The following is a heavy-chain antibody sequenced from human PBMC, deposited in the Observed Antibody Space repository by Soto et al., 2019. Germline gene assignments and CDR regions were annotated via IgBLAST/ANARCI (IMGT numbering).Heavy chain of an antibody. CDR1: GFTFSSYA. CDR2: ISYDGSNK. D-gene: IGHD3-22*01. J-gene: IGHJ3*02. V-gene: IGHV3-30-3*01. Sequence: QVQLVESGGGVVQPGRSLRLSCAASGFTFSSYAMHWVRQAPGKGLEWVAVISYDGSNKYYADSVKGRFTISRDNSKNTLYLQMNSLRAEDTAVYYCLEPYDSSGYERTEAFDIWGQGTMVTVSS. CDR3: LEPYDSSGYERTEAFDI.